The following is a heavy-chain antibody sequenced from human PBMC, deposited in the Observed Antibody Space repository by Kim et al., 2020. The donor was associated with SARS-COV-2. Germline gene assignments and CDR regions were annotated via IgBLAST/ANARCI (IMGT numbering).Heavy chain of an antibody. CDR2: ISAYNGNT. CDR3: ARDLSGSYQDWYYYYGMDV. D-gene: IGHD1-26*01. V-gene: IGHV1-18*04. Sequence: ASVKVSCKASGYTFTSYGISWVRQAPGQGLEWMGWISAYNGNTNYAQKLQGRVTMTTDTSTSTAYMELRSLRSDDTAVYYCARDLSGSYQDWYYYYGMDVWGQGTTVTVSS. J-gene: IGHJ6*02. CDR1: GYTFTSYG.